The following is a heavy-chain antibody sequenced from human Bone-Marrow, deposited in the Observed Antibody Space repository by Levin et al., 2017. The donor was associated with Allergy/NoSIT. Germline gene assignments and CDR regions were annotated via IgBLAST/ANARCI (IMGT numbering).Heavy chain of an antibody. V-gene: IGHV4-59*01. CDR2: IYYSGST. CDR3: ARYTAMDLFDY. D-gene: IGHD5-18*01. Sequence: PSETLSLTCTVSGGSISSYYWSWIRQPPGKGLEWIGYIYYSGSTNYNPSLKSRVTISVDTSKNQFSLKLSSVTAADTAVYYCARYTAMDLFDYWGQGTLVTVSS. CDR1: GGSISSYY. J-gene: IGHJ4*02.